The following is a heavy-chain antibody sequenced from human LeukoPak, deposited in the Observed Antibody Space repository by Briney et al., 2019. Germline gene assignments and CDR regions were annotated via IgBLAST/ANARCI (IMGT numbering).Heavy chain of an antibody. CDR3: ATYYYDSSALDY. V-gene: IGHV3-43*01. CDR2: ISWDGGST. J-gene: IGHJ4*02. Sequence: PWGSLSLSCAASGFTFDDYTMHWVRQAPGKGLEWVSLISWDGGSTYYADSVKGRFTISRDNSKNSLYLQMNSLRTEDTALYYCATYYYDSSALDYWGQGTLVTVSS. CDR1: GFTFDDYT. D-gene: IGHD3-22*01.